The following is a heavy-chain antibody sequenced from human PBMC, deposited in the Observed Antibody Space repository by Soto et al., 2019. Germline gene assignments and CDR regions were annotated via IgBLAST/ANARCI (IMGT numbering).Heavy chain of an antibody. V-gene: IGHV1-3*01. J-gene: IGHJ4*02. CDR2: INAGNGNT. CDR1: GYTFTSYA. CDR3: ARALYYYGSGSYRFDY. Sequence: ASVKVSCKASGYTFTSYAMHWVRQAPGQRLEWMGWINAGNGNTKYSQKFQGRVTITRDTSASTAYMELSSLRSEDTAVYYCARALYYYGSGSYRFDYWGQGTLVTVS. D-gene: IGHD3-10*01.